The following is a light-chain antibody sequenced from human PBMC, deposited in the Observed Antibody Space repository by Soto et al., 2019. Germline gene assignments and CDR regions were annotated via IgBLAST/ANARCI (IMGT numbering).Light chain of an antibody. CDR1: SSNIGAGYD. Sequence: QPVLTQPPSVSGAPGQRVTISCTGSSSNIGAGYDVHWYQQLPGTAPKLLIYGNSNRPSGVPDRFSGSKSGTSASLAITGLQXXXXADYYCQSYDSSLSGSVFGGGTKL. V-gene: IGLV1-40*01. CDR3: QSYDSSLSGSV. CDR2: GNS. J-gene: IGLJ2*01.